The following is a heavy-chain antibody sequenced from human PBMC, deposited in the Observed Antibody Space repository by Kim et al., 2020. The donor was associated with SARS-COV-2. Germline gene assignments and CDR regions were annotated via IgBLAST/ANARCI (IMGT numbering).Heavy chain of an antibody. V-gene: IGHV3-74*01. CDR1: GFTFGDYW. Sequence: GGSLRLSCAASGFTFGDYWMHWVRQAPGKGLVSVSRINTDGRNINYADPVKGRFTISRDNATNTLYLQMNSLRVDDTATYYCVREFAQDPYWCQGTLVTV. CDR2: INTDGRNI. D-gene: IGHD2-15*01. J-gene: IGHJ4*02. CDR3: VREFAQDPY.